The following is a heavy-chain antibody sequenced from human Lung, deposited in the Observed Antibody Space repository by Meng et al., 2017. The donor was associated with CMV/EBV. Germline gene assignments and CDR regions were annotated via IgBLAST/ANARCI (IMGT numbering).Heavy chain of an antibody. D-gene: IGHD3-10*01. J-gene: IGHJ1*01. CDR3: LRRSGGSV. CDR1: GDSITNHNW. V-gene: IGHV4-4*02. Sequence: VQLGESGPSRWKPSETLSLTCAVSGDSITNHNWWAWVRQPPGKGLEWIGEIPHRGSSAYNPSLKSRVSMSIDKSKNQFSLKLTSVTAADTAVYHCLRRSGGSVWGQGTLVTVSS. CDR2: IPHRGSS.